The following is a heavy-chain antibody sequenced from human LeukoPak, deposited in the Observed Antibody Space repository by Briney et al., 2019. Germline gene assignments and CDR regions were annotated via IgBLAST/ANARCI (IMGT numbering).Heavy chain of an antibody. CDR1: GYTFTNHD. CDR2: MNPNSGNT. CDR3: VRVVPYSSTWYSFDY. J-gene: IGHJ4*02. Sequence: ASVKVSCKASGYTFTNHDINWVRQATGQGLEWMGWMNPNSGNTGYAQKFQDRVSITRDTSISTAYMELSSLRSEDTAVYFCVRVVPYSSTWYSFDYWGQGTLVTVSS. D-gene: IGHD6-13*01. V-gene: IGHV1-8*03.